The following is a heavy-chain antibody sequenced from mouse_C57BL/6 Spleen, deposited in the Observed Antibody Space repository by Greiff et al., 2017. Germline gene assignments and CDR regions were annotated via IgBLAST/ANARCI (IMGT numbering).Heavy chain of an antibody. Sequence: QVQLQQPGAELVMPGASVKLSCKASGYTFTSYWMHWVKQRPGQGLEWIGEIDPSDSYTNYNQKFKCKATLTVYKSSSTAYMQLSSLTSEDSAVYYCARHYGSSYGVGYWGQGTTLTFSS. CDR3: ARHYGSSYGVGY. CDR2: IDPSDSYT. V-gene: IGHV1-69*01. J-gene: IGHJ2*01. CDR1: GYTFTSYW. D-gene: IGHD1-1*01.